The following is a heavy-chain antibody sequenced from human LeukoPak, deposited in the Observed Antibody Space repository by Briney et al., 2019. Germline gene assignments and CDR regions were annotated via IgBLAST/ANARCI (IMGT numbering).Heavy chain of an antibody. CDR2: ISSSSRYI. CDR1: GFTFSSYS. CDR3: ARELISGYYYDSSGYDL. J-gene: IGHJ4*02. V-gene: IGHV3-21*01. Sequence: GGSLRLSCAASGFTFSSYSMNWVRQAPGKGLEWVSCISSSSRYIYYADSVKGRFTISRDNAKNSLYLQMNSLRAEDTAVYYCARELISGYYYDSSGYDLWGQGTLVTVSS. D-gene: IGHD3-22*01.